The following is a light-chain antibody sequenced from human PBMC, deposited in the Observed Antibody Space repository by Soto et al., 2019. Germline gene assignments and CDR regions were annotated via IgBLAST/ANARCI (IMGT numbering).Light chain of an antibody. CDR1: SSDVDFYNF. CDR2: EVS. V-gene: IGLV2-14*01. J-gene: IGLJ1*01. CDR3: SSSTISSYI. Sequence: VLTQPASVSGSPGQSITISCTGTSSDVDFYNFVSWYQQHPGKAPKLMIYEVSNRSSGVSSRFSGSKSGNTASLTISGLRAEDEADYYCSSSTISSYIFGTGTKVTVL.